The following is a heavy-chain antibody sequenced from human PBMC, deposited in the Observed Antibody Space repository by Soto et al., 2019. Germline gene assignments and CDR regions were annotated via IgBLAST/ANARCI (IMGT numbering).Heavy chain of an antibody. V-gene: IGHV1-18*04. CDR3: AVVAATSSGFDY. CDR1: GYTFTRYR. J-gene: IGHJ4*02. D-gene: IGHD2-15*01. CDR2: ISAYNGNT. Sequence: ASVKGSCKASGYTFTRYRISCVRQAPGQELEWMGWISAYNGNTNYAQKLQGRVTMTTDTSTSTAYMELRSLRSDDTAVYYCAVVAATSSGFDYWGQGTLVTVPS.